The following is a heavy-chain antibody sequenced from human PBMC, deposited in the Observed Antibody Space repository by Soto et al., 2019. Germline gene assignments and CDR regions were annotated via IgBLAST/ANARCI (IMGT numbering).Heavy chain of an antibody. CDR2: IYGSGNT. CDR1: GGSISSGGYA. J-gene: IGHJ5*02. V-gene: IGHV4-30-2*01. D-gene: IGHD7-27*01. Sequence: QLQLQESGSGLVKPSQTLSLTCVVSGGSISSGGYAWSWIRQPPGKALDWIGYIYGSGNTYYNPYLKSRITISVDRSKNQFSLKLTSVTAADTAVYYCARDHSGLGGWFDPWGQGTLVTVSS. CDR3: ARDHSGLGGWFDP.